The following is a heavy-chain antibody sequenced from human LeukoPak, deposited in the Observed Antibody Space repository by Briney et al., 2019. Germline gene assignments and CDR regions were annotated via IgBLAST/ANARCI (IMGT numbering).Heavy chain of an antibody. CDR1: GYTFTSYG. CDR3: ARGGGSRENYYYYGMDV. D-gene: IGHD2-15*01. CDR2: ISAYNGNT. V-gene: IGHV1-18*01. Sequence: VASVKVSCKASGYTFTSYGISWVRQSPRQGLEWMGWISAYNGNTNYAQKLQGRVTMTTDTSTSTAYMELRSLRSDDTAVYYCARGGGSRENYYYYGMDVWGQGTTVTVSS. J-gene: IGHJ6*02.